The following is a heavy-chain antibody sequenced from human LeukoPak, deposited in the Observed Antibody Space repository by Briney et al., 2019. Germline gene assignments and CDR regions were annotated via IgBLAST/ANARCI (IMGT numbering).Heavy chain of an antibody. V-gene: IGHV1-2*02. CDR1: GYTFTGYY. CDR3: ARVRGGSSSWYHLYYYYMDV. Sequence: ASVKVSCKASGYTFTGYYMHWVRQAPGQGLEWMGWINPNSGGTNYAQKFQGRVTMTRDTSISTAYMELSRLRSDDTAVYYCARVRGGSSSWYHLYYYYMDVWGKGTTVTISS. D-gene: IGHD6-13*01. CDR2: INPNSGGT. J-gene: IGHJ6*03.